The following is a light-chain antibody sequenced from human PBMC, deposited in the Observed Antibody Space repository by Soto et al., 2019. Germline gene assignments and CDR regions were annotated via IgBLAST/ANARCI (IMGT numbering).Light chain of an antibody. J-gene: IGLJ1*01. Sequence: QSALAQPASVSGSPGQSITISCTGTSSDVGAYNYVSWYQQNPGKAPKFIIYDVSNRPSGVSNRFSGSKSGNTASLTISGLQAEDEADYYCSSYTTSNTRQIVFGTGTKVTVL. CDR2: DVS. V-gene: IGLV2-14*01. CDR3: SSYTTSNTRQIV. CDR1: SSDVGAYNY.